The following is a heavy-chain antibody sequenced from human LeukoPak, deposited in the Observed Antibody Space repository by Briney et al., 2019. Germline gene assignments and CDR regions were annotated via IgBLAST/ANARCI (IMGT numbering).Heavy chain of an antibody. D-gene: IGHD4-17*01. J-gene: IGHJ1*01. CDR1: GYSFASYW. CDR3: ASDYGDYLEYFQH. Sequence: GESLKISCKGSGYSFASYWIGWVRQMPGKGLEWMGIIYPGDSDTRYSPSFQGQVTISADKSISTAYLQWSSLKASDTAMYYCASDYGDYLEYFQHWGQGTLVTVSS. CDR2: IYPGDSDT. V-gene: IGHV5-51*01.